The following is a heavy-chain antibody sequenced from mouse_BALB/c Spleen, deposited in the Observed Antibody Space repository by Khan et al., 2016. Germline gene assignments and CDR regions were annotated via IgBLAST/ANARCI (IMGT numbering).Heavy chain of an antibody. D-gene: IGHD2-4*01. CDR1: GYTSSNYW. J-gene: IGHJ3*01. CDR3: AKNYDTYWFAC. CDR2: ILPGSGHT. Sequence: QVQLQQSGAELMKPGASVKISCKATGYTSSNYWIEWVKQRPGHGLEWTGEILPGSGHTNCNEKFKVKAIFIAETSSHTAYMQLSSLTSEDSAVYYCAKNYDTYWFACWARGTLVTVSA. V-gene: IGHV1-9*01.